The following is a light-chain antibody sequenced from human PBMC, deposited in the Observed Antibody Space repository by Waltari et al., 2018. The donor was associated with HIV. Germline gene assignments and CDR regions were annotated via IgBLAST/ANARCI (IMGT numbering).Light chain of an antibody. CDR1: QSVSSSH. J-gene: IGKJ1*01. CDR3: QQYDNSRWT. V-gene: IGKV3-20*01. Sequence: ETILTQSPGTLSLSPGERAPLSCRASQSVSSSHLAWYQQKPGQAPRRLVYDASSRATGIPDRFRGSGSGTDFILTINGLEPEDCAVYYCQQYDNSRWTFGQGTKVEIK. CDR2: DAS.